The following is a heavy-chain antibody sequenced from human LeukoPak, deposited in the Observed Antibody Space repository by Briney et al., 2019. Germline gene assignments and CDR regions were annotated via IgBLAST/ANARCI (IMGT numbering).Heavy chain of an antibody. CDR3: AADFWSPFDY. D-gene: IGHD3-3*01. Sequence: SETLSLTCTVSGGSVTSSGDYWGWIRQPPGKGLEWIGNIYYSGNTYYNPSLKSRVTMSVDTSKNQFSLKLSSVTAADTAVYYCAADFWSPFDYWGQGTLVTVSS. CDR2: IYYSGNT. V-gene: IGHV4-39*07. J-gene: IGHJ4*02. CDR1: GGSVTSSGDY.